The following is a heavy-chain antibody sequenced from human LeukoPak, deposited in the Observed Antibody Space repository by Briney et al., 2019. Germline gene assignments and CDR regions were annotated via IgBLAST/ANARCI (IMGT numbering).Heavy chain of an antibody. J-gene: IGHJ3*02. CDR1: GFTFSSYS. D-gene: IGHD1-26*01. Sequence: GGSLRLSCAASGFTFSSYSMNWVRQAPGKGLEWVSSISSSSSYIYYADSVRGRFTISRDNAKNSLYLQMNSLRAEDTAVYYCARDPGALDAFDIWGQGTMVTVSS. V-gene: IGHV3-21*01. CDR2: ISSSSSYI. CDR3: ARDPGALDAFDI.